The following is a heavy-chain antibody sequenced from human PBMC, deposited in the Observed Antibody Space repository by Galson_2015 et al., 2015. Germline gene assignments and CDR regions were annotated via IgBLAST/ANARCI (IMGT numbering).Heavy chain of an antibody. CDR1: GYSFTSYW. V-gene: IGHV5-10-1*01. CDR2: IDPSDSYT. CDR3: ASRLKDHYYYYGMDV. J-gene: IGHJ6*02. Sequence: QSGAEVKKPGESLRISCKGSGYSFTSYWISWVRQMPGKGLEWMGRIDPSDSYTNYSPSFQGHVTISADKSISTAYLQWSSLKASDTAMYYCASRLKDHYYYYGMDVWGQGTTVTVSS.